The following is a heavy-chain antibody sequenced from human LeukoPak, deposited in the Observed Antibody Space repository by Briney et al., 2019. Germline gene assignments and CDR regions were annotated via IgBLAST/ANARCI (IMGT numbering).Heavy chain of an antibody. CDR2: ISGSGGST. CDR3: AKDLILSGWFDP. D-gene: IGHD2-21*01. J-gene: IGHJ5*02. Sequence: PGGSLRLSCAASGFTFSSYAMSWVRQAPGKGLEWVSAISGSGGSTYYADSVKGRFTISRDNSKNTLYLQMNSLRADDTAVYYCAKDLILSGWFDPWGQGTLVTVSS. V-gene: IGHV3-23*01. CDR1: GFTFSSYA.